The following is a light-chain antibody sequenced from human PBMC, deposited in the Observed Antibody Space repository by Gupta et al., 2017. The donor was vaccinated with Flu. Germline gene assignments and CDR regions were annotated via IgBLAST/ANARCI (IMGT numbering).Light chain of an antibody. V-gene: IGKV3-11*01. J-gene: IGKJ3*01. Sequence: RATLSCRASQSVSSYLAWYQQKPGQAPRLLIYDASNRATGIPARFSGSGSGTDFTLTISSLEPEDFAVYYCQQRSNWPAFTFGPGTKVDIK. CDR3: QQRSNWPAFT. CDR1: QSVSSY. CDR2: DAS.